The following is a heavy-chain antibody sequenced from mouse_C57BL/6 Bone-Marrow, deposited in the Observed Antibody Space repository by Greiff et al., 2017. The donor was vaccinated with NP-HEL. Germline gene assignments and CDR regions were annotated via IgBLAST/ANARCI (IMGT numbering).Heavy chain of an antibody. J-gene: IGHJ1*03. CDR3: ARGYYGSSYWYFDV. CDR1: GYTFTGYW. Sequence: QVQLQQSGAELMKPGASVTLSCKATGYTFTGYWIEWVKQRPGHGLEWIGEILPGSGSTNYNEKFKGKATFTADTSSNTAYMQLSSLPTEDSAIYYCARGYYGSSYWYFDVWGTGTTVTVSS. CDR2: ILPGSGST. D-gene: IGHD1-1*01. V-gene: IGHV1-9*01.